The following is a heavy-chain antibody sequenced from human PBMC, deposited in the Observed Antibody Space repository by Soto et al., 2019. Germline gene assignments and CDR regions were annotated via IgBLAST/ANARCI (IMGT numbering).Heavy chain of an antibody. CDR2: ISAYNGNT. CDR1: GYTFTSYG. CDR3: ARVVVGANENIDY. Sequence: XSVKVTCNASGYTFTSYGISWVRQAPGQGLEWMGWISAYNGNTNYAQKLQCRVTMTTDTSTSTAYMELRSLRSDDTAVYYCARVVVGANENIDYWGQGTLVTV. D-gene: IGHD1-26*01. V-gene: IGHV1-18*01. J-gene: IGHJ4*02.